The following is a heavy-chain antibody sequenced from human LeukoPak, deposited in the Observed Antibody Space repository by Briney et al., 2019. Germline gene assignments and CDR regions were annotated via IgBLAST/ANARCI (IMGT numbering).Heavy chain of an antibody. J-gene: IGHJ4*02. CDR2: FDPEDGET. CDR3: ATVGGSYYSYYFDY. CDR1: GYTLTELS. Sequence: ASVNVSFKVSGYTLTELSMHWVRQAPGKGLEWMGGFDPEDGETIYAQKFQGRVTMTEDTSTDTAYMELSSLRSEDTAVYYCATVGGSYYSYYFDYWGQGTLVTVSS. V-gene: IGHV1-24*01. D-gene: IGHD1-26*01.